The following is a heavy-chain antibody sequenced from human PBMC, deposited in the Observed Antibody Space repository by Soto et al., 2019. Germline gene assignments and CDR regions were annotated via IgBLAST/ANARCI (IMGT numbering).Heavy chain of an antibody. CDR1: GFTFSSYG. Sequence: QVQLVESGGGVVQPGRSLRLSCAAYGFTFSSYGMHWVRKAPGKGPEWVAVISYDGSNKYYADSVKGRFTISRDNSKNTLYLQMNSLRSEDTAVYYCSKDGGSQPMWYFDYWGQGSLVTVSS. CDR3: SKDGGSQPMWYFDY. J-gene: IGHJ4*02. V-gene: IGHV3-30*18. D-gene: IGHD1-26*01. CDR2: ISYDGSNK.